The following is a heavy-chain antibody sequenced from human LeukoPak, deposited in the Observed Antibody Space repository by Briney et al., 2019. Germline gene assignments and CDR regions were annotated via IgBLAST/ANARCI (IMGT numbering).Heavy chain of an antibody. CDR2: ISGNGGST. Sequence: GGSLRLSCAASGITFSNFGMSWVRQAPGKGLEWVSGISGNGGSTYYADSVKGRFTISRDNSKNSLYLLMDSLRAEDTAMYYCTTHRYTSSAYYFLQWGQGTLVTVSS. CDR1: GITFSNFG. V-gene: IGHV3-23*01. CDR3: TTHRYTSSAYYFLQ. J-gene: IGHJ1*01. D-gene: IGHD6-13*01.